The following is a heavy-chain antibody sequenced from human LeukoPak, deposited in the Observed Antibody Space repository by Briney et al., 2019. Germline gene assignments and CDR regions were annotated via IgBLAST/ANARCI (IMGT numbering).Heavy chain of an antibody. Sequence: GGSLRLSCAASGFTFSSYAMSWVRQAPGKGLEWVSVISGSGGSTYYADSVKGRFTISRDNSKNTLYLQMNSLRAEDTAVYYCAKDLIYYDILTGRSPMIFDIWGQGTMVTVSS. D-gene: IGHD3-9*01. J-gene: IGHJ3*02. CDR2: ISGSGGST. V-gene: IGHV3-23*01. CDR1: GFTFSSYA. CDR3: AKDLIYYDILTGRSPMIFDI.